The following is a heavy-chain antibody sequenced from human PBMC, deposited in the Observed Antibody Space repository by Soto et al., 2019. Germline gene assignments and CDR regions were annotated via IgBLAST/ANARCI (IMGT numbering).Heavy chain of an antibody. V-gene: IGHV4-59*01. Sequence: SETLSLTCTVSGGSISSYYWSWIRQPPGKGLEWIGYIYYSGSTNYNPSLKSRVTISVDTSKNQFSLKLSSVTAADTAVYYCARVGGYSGYDWSFDYWGQGTPVTVSS. CDR2: IYYSGST. CDR3: ARVGGYSGYDWSFDY. J-gene: IGHJ4*02. D-gene: IGHD5-12*01. CDR1: GGSISSYY.